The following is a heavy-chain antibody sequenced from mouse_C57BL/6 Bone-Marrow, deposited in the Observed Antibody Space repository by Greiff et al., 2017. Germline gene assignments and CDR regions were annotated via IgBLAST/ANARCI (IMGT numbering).Heavy chain of an antibody. CDR3: ARSKIHNYYCIRDYFDY. CDR1: GYSFTDYN. CDR2: INPNYGTP. D-gene: IGHD1-1*01. J-gene: IGHJ2*01. V-gene: IGHV1-39*01. Sequence: VQLQQSGPELVKPGASVKISCKASGYSFTDYNMNWVKQSNGKSLEWIGVINPNYGTPSYNPQFKGKDTLTVDQSSNTAYMHLKSLTSEDSAVYYCARSKIHNYYCIRDYFDYWGQGTTLPVSS.